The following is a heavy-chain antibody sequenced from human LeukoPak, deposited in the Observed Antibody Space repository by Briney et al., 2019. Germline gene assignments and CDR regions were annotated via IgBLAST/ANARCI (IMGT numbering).Heavy chain of an antibody. CDR2: IKQDGSEK. V-gene: IGHV3-7*01. J-gene: IGHJ6*02. CDR1: GFTFSSYL. CDR3: ARDTIERGYCSGGSCPNVYYYYYGMDV. D-gene: IGHD2-15*01. Sequence: GGSLRLSCAASGFTFSSYLMSWVRQAPGKGLEWVANIKQDGSEKYYVDSVKGRFTISRDNAKNSLYLQMNSLRAEDTAVYYCARDTIERGYCSGGSCPNVYYYYYGMDVWGQGTTVTVSS.